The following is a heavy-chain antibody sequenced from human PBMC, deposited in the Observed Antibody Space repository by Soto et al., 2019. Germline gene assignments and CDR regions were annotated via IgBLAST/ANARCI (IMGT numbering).Heavy chain of an antibody. Sequence: QVQLVQSGAEVKKPGASVKVACKASGYKFTTYFSHWVRQAPGQGLEWMGMIHPSGDTGYGQKFRGRVTMTIDTSTTTAYMELRNLTSEDTAIYFSVRGYCTTTPCSGDFQHWGQGTLVTVSS. CDR3: VRGYCTTTPCSGDFQH. V-gene: IGHV1-46*01. J-gene: IGHJ1*01. CDR2: IHPSGDT. D-gene: IGHD2-8*01. CDR1: GYKFTTYF.